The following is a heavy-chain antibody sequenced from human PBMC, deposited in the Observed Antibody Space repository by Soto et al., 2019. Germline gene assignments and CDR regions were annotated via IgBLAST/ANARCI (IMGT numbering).Heavy chain of an antibody. CDR1: GGSISSSY. CDR2: IYDSGST. D-gene: IGHD6-19*01. CDR3: ARSPGIAVADY. Sequence: PSETLSLTCTVSGGSISSSYWSWIRQPPGKGLEWIGYIYDSGSTYYNSSLRSRVTMSVDTSKNQFSLKLSSVTAADTAVYYCARSPGIAVADYWGQGTLVTVSS. J-gene: IGHJ4*02. V-gene: IGHV4-59*08.